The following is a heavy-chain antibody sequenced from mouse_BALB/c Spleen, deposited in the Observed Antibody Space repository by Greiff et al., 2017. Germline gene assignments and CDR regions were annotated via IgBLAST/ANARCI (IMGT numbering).Heavy chain of an antibody. Sequence: QVQLKESGPGLVAPSQSLSITCTVSGFSLTGYGVNWVRQPPGKGLEWLGMIWGDGSTDYNSALKSRLSISKDNSKSQVFLKMNSLQTDDTARYYCARGYDYDGGGLDYWGQGTSVTVSS. V-gene: IGHV2-6-7*01. D-gene: IGHD2-4*01. CDR1: GFSLTGYG. CDR3: ARGYDYDGGGLDY. CDR2: IWGDGST. J-gene: IGHJ4*01.